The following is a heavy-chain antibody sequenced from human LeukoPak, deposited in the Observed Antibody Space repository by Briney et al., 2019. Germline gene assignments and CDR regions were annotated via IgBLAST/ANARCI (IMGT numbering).Heavy chain of an antibody. Sequence: LRLSCAASGFTFDDYAMHWVRQAPGKGLEWVSGISWNSGSIGYADSVKGRFTISRDNAKNSLYLQMNSLRAEDTALYYCAKDMHISMVYAIWFDPWGQGTLVTVSS. D-gene: IGHD2-8*01. V-gene: IGHV3-9*01. CDR2: ISWNSGSI. CDR1: GFTFDDYA. CDR3: AKDMHISMVYAIWFDP. J-gene: IGHJ5*02.